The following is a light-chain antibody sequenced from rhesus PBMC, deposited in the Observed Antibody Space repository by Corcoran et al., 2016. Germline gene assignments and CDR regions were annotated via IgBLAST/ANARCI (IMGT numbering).Light chain of an antibody. CDR3: QQHNSYPLT. J-gene: IGKJ4*01. CDR1: QVINTY. Sequence: DIQMTQSPSSLSASVGDTVTITCRSSQVINTYLACYQPKPGRAPILPIYKAANLQSGVPSRFSGRGSGTGFTLTISSLQPEDFATYYCQQHNSYPLTFGGGTKVEI. CDR2: KAA. V-gene: IGKV1-25*01.